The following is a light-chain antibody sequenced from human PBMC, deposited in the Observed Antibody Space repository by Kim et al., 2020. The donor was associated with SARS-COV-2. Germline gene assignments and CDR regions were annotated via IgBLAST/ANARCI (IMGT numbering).Light chain of an antibody. CDR1: QSVGNNY. CDR2: TAS. Sequence: EIVLTQSPGTLSLSPGERATLSCRASQSVGNNYVAGYQQKPGQAPTLLIHTASIRATGIPDRFSGSGSGTDFTLTVSRLEPEDFAVYYCQQHANAPLSFGGGTKVDIK. CDR3: QQHANAPLS. V-gene: IGKV3-20*01. J-gene: IGKJ4*01.